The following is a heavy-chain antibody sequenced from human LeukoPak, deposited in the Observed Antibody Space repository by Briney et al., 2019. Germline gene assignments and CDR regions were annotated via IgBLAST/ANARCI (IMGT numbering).Heavy chain of an antibody. J-gene: IGHJ4*02. D-gene: IGHD3-10*01. V-gene: IGHV4-39*01. CDR3: ARLGPVWVQGEDY. CDR1: GGSISSSSYY. Sequence: SETLSLTCTVSGGSISSSSYYWGWIRQPPGKGLEWIGRIYYSGSTYYNPSLKSRVTISVDTSKNQFSLKLSSVTAADTAVYYCARLGPVWVQGEDYWGQGTLVTVSS. CDR2: IYYSGST.